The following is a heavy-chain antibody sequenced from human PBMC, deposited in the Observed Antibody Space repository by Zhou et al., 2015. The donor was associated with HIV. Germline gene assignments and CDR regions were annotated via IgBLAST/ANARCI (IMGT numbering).Heavy chain of an antibody. V-gene: IGHV1-69*01. J-gene: IGHJ6*01. CDR3: GIAAAVQEPTEYYYGMDV. D-gene: IGHD6-13*01. CDR1: GGTFSSYA. CDR2: IIPIFGTA. Sequence: QVQLVQSGAEVKKPGSSVKVSCKASGGTFSSYAISWVRQAPGQGLEWMGGIIPIFGTANYAQKFQGRVTITADESTSTAYMELSSLRSEDTAVYYCGIAAAVQEPTEYYYGMDVWGPRGPRSPSPQ.